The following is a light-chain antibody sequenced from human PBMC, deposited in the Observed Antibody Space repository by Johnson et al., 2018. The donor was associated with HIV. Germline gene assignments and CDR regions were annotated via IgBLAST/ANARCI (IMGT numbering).Light chain of an antibody. CDR1: SSNIGNHY. V-gene: IGLV1-51*01. CDR3: GTWDSSLSTYV. J-gene: IGLJ1*01. Sequence: QSVLTQPPSVSAAPGQKVTISCSGSSSNIGNHYVSWYQHLPGTAPKLLIYDNNKRPSGIPDRLSGSKSGTSAALGITGLQTGDEADYYCGTWDSSLSTYVFGSGTKVTIL. CDR2: DNN.